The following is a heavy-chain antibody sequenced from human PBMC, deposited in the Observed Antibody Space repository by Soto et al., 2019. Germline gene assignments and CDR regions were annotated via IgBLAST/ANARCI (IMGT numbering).Heavy chain of an antibody. D-gene: IGHD4-17*01. J-gene: IGHJ4*02. V-gene: IGHV2-5*02. CDR1: GFSLSTSGVG. CDR3: AHRQRTVYFDY. CDR2: IYWDDDK. Sequence: QITLKESGPPLVKPTQTLTLTCTFSGFSLSTSGVGVGWIRQPPGKALAWLALIYWDDDKRYSPSLKSRLTIPEDASKNQVVLTMTNMDPVDTSTYFCAHRQRTVYFDYWGQGTLVTGSS.